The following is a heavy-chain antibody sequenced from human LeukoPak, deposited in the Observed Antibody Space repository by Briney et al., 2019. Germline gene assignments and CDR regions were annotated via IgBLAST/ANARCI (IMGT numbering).Heavy chain of an antibody. CDR2: MNPNSGNT. CDR1: GYTFTSYD. J-gene: IGHJ5*02. V-gene: IGHV1-8*01. Sequence: GASVKVSCKASGYTFTSYDINWVRQATGQGLEWMGWMNPNSGNTGSAQRFQGRITMTRDTSISTAYMELSSLRFEDTAVYYCARGPLVRLPSSFDPWGRGTLVTVSS. CDR3: ARGPLVRLPSSFDP. D-gene: IGHD3-16*02.